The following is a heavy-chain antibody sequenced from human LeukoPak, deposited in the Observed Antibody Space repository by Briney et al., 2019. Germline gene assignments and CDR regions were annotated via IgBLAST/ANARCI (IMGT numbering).Heavy chain of an antibody. CDR2: ISGSGGST. Sequence: PGGSLRLSCAASGFTFSSYAMSWVRQAPGEGLECVSAISGSGGSTYYADSVKGRFTISRDNSENTLYLQMNSLRAEDTAVYYWAKSLSRGYSYGIDYCGQGTLVTVSS. J-gene: IGHJ4*02. D-gene: IGHD5-18*01. V-gene: IGHV3-23*01. CDR1: GFTFSSYA. CDR3: AKSLSRGYSYGIDY.